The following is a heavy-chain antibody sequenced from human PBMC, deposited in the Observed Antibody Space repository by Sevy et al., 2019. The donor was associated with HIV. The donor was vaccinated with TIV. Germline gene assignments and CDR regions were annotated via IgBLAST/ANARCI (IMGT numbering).Heavy chain of an antibody. Sequence: SETLSLTCSVSGGSISSYFWTWVRQSPGKGLEWIGNIYFTGNTDYSPSLKSRVTLSLDTSKSQFSLTLKSVTVADTVLYFCAGDSTTRPRVLDYWGQGTLVTVSS. D-gene: IGHD6-6*01. CDR1: GGSISSYF. CDR3: AGDSTTRPRVLDY. J-gene: IGHJ4*02. V-gene: IGHV4-59*03. CDR2: IYFTGNT.